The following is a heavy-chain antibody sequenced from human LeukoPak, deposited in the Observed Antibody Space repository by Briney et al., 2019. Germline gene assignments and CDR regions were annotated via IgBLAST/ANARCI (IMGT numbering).Heavy chain of an antibody. Sequence: GSLRLSCAASGFSFSDYAMTWVRQAPGKGLEWVSSTGDDTYYADSVKGRFTISRDDSKDTLFLQMTSLRVEDTAVYYCAKDAIYKNSVWDYFDYLGQGTLVTVSS. D-gene: IGHD5-24*01. CDR3: AKDAIYKNSVWDYFDY. CDR2: TGDDT. V-gene: IGHV3-23*01. CDR1: GFSFSDYA. J-gene: IGHJ4*02.